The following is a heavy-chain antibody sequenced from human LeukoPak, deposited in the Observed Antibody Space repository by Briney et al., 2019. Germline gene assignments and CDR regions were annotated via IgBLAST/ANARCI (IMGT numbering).Heavy chain of an antibody. D-gene: IGHD3-22*01. CDR2: ISHRGTT. V-gene: IGHV4-4*02. CDR1: GDSISSSDW. J-gene: IGHJ4*02. CDR3: ARVYYYDSSGPVDY. Sequence: SETLSLTCAVSGDSISSSDWWSWVRQPPGRGLEWIGEISHRGTTNYNPSLKSRVTISVDTSKNQFSLNLSSVTAADTAVYYCARVYYYDSSGPVDYWGQGTLVTVSS.